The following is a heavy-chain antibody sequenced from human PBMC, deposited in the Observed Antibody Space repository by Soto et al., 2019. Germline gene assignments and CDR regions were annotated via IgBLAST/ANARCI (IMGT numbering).Heavy chain of an antibody. V-gene: IGHV4-31*03. Sequence: SETLSLICTVSGGSISSAGYYWSWIRQHPEKGLEWIGYIYYTGSTYYNPSLQSRVTISVDTSKNQFSLRLNSVTAADTAVYYCARVGAESTPARSYFDYWGQGTLVTVSS. J-gene: IGHJ4*02. CDR2: IYYTGST. D-gene: IGHD6-6*01. CDR1: GGSISSAGYY. CDR3: ARVGAESTPARSYFDY.